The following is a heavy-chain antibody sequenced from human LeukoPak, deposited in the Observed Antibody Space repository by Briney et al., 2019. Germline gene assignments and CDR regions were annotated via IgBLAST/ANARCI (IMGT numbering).Heavy chain of an antibody. Sequence: GASVKVSCKASGGTFSSYAISWVRQAPGQGLEWMGGIIPIFGTANYAQKFQGRVTITADESTGTAYMELSSLRSEDTAVYYCARDFYYDILTGYPSYGMDVWGQGTTVTVSS. CDR2: IIPIFGTA. D-gene: IGHD3-9*01. CDR3: ARDFYYDILTGYPSYGMDV. CDR1: GGTFSSYA. V-gene: IGHV1-69*13. J-gene: IGHJ6*02.